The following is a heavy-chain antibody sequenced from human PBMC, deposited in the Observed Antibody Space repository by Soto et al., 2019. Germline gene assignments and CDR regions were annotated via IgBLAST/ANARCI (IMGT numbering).Heavy chain of an antibody. Sequence: SVKVSCKASGGTFSSYAISWVRQAPGQGLEWMGGIIPIFGTANYAQKFQGRVTITADGSTSTAYMELSSLRSEDTAVYYCARDKKVVVIMRTRLYGMDVWGQGTTVTVSS. CDR2: IIPIFGTA. CDR3: ARDKKVVVIMRTRLYGMDV. J-gene: IGHJ6*02. CDR1: GGTFSSYA. V-gene: IGHV1-69*13. D-gene: IGHD3-22*01.